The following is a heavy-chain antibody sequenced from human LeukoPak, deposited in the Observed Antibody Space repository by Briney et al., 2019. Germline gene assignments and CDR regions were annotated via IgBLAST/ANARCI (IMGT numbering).Heavy chain of an antibody. D-gene: IGHD1-14*01. J-gene: IGHJ4*02. V-gene: IGHV3-7*01. Sequence: PGGSLRLSCAASGFLFSRYWMSWVRQAPGKGLEWVANIKEDGSEKYYVESMKGRFTISRDNAKNSLYLQINSLSAEDTAVYYCARDSFETDIDYWGQGTLVTVSS. CDR3: ARDSFETDIDY. CDR1: GFLFSRYW. CDR2: IKEDGSEK.